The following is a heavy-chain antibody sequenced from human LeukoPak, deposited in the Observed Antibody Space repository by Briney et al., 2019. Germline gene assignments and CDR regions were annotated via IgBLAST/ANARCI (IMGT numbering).Heavy chain of an antibody. Sequence: SETLSLTCTVSGGSISSYYWSWIRQPPGKGLEWIGYTYYSGSTNYNPSLKSRVTISVDTSKNQFSLKLSSVTAADTAVYYCARDGSSSGDFDYWGQGTQVTVSS. CDR2: TYYSGST. CDR1: GGSISSYY. V-gene: IGHV4-59*01. J-gene: IGHJ4*02. CDR3: ARDGSSSGDFDY. D-gene: IGHD6-6*01.